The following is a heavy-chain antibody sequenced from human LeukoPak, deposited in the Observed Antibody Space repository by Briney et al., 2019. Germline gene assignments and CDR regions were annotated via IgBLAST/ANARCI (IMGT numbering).Heavy chain of an antibody. Sequence: ASVKVSCKASGYTFTSYYMHWVRQAPGQGLEWMGIINPSGGSTSYAQKFQGRVTMTRDTSTSSVYMELSSLRSEDTAVYYCARASGSYYGTHYFDYWGQGTLVTVSS. J-gene: IGHJ4*02. CDR2: INPSGGST. V-gene: IGHV1-46*01. CDR3: ARASGSYYGTHYFDY. CDR1: GYTFTSYY. D-gene: IGHD1-26*01.